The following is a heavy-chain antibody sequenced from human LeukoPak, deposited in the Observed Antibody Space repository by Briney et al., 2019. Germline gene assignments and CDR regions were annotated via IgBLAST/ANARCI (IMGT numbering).Heavy chain of an antibody. V-gene: IGHV3-23*01. Sequence: GGSLRLSCAVSGITLSNYGMSWIRQAPGKGLEWVAGLSGSGGGTNYADSVQGRFTISRDNPKNTLYLQMNSLRAEDTAVYFCAKRGVVIRVFLVGFHKEAYYFDSWGQGALVTVSS. CDR3: AKRGVVIRVFLVGFHKEAYYFDS. CDR1: GITLSNYG. D-gene: IGHD3-10*01. CDR2: LSGSGGGT. J-gene: IGHJ4*02.